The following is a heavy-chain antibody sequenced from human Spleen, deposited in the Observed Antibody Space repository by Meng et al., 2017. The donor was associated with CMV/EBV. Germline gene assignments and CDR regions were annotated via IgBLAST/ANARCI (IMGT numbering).Heavy chain of an antibody. D-gene: IGHD2-2*01. CDR2: ISPYDGDI. V-gene: IGHV1-18*01. CDR3: ARDLEYCGSSSCFEDCVDP. J-gene: IGHJ5*02. Sequence: YGISWVRQVPGQGLEWMGWISPYDGDINYARKFRGRVTMTTDTSTTTAYMELRSLRSDDTAVYYCARDLEYCGSSSCFEDCVDPWGQGTLVTVSS. CDR1: YG.